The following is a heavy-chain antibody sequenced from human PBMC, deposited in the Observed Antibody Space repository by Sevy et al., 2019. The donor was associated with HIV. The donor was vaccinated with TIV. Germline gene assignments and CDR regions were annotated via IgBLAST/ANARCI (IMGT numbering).Heavy chain of an antibody. D-gene: IGHD3-22*01. V-gene: IGHV3-33*01. CDR3: ARDVDSSGDLDY. Sequence: GGSLRLSCAASGFTFSSYGMHWVRQAPGKGLEWVAVIWYDGSNKYYADSVKCRFTISRDNSKNTLYLQMNSLRAEDTAVYYCARDVDSSGDLDYWGQGTLVTVSS. CDR1: GFTFSSYG. CDR2: IWYDGSNK. J-gene: IGHJ4*02.